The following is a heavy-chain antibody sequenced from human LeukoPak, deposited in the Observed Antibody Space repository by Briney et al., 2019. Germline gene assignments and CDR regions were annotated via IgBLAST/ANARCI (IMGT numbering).Heavy chain of an antibody. J-gene: IGHJ5*02. V-gene: IGHV1-18*04. CDR3: ARARSSSWYNWFDP. Sequence: ASVKVSCKASGYTFTSYGISWVRQAPGQGLEWMGWISAYNGNTNYAQKLQGRVTMTTDTSTSTAYMELRSLRSDDTAVYYCARARSSSWYNWFDPWGQGTLVTVSS. CDR2: ISAYNGNT. CDR1: GYTFTSYG. D-gene: IGHD6-13*01.